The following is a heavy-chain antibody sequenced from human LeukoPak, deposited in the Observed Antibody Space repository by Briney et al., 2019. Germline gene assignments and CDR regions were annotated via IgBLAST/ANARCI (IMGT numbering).Heavy chain of an antibody. CDR1: GDSVSSNSAA. CDR3: TKSLATRPGGESWFDP. V-gene: IGHV6-1*01. Sequence: SQTLSLTCAISGDSVSSNSAAWNWIRQSPSRGLEWLGRTYYRSKWYNDYAVSVKSRITINPDTSNNQFSLQLNSVTPEDTAVYYCTKSLATRPGGESWFDPWGQGTLVTVSS. J-gene: IGHJ5*02. CDR2: TYYRSKWYN. D-gene: IGHD6-6*01.